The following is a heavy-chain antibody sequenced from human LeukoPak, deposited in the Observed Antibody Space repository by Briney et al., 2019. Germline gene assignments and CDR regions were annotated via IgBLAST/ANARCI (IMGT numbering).Heavy chain of an antibody. V-gene: IGHV3-30*18. CDR3: AKGEAYSF. Sequence: PGGSLRLSCAASGFTFSSYGMHWVRQAPGKGLEWVAVISYDGSNKYYADSVKGRFTISRDNSKNTLYLQMNSLRAEDTAVYYCAKGEAYSFWGQGTLVTVSS. CDR2: ISYDGSNK. CDR1: GFTFSSYG. J-gene: IGHJ4*02. D-gene: IGHD2-15*01.